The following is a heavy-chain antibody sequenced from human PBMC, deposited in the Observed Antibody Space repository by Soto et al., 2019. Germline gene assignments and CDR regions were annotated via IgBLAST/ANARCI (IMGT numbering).Heavy chain of an antibody. J-gene: IGHJ6*02. CDR1: GFTSSSYW. V-gene: IGHV3-74*01. Sequence: PGGSLRLSCAASGFTSSSYWMHWVRQAPGKGLVWVSRINSDGSSTSYADPVKGRFTISRDNAKNTLYLQMNSLRAEDTAVYYCARGYCSGGSCYSLGYYYYYYGMDVWGQGTTVTVSS. D-gene: IGHD2-15*01. CDR3: ARGYCSGGSCYSLGYYYYYYGMDV. CDR2: INSDGSST.